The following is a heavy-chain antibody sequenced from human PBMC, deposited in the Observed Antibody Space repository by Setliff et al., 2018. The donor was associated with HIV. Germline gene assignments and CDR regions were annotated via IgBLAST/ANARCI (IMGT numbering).Heavy chain of an antibody. D-gene: IGHD3-10*01. CDR1: GFTFDDYA. V-gene: IGHV3-43D*04. CDR2: ISWNGGSK. J-gene: IGHJ4*02. CDR3: AKDNLYSSGIYQFDY. Sequence: GGSLRLSCAASGFTFDDYAMHWVRQAPGKGLEWVSLISWNGGSKDYAGSVKGRFTISRDNSKNSLYLQMNSLGAEDTAVYYCAKDNLYSSGIYQFDYWGQGTMVTVSS.